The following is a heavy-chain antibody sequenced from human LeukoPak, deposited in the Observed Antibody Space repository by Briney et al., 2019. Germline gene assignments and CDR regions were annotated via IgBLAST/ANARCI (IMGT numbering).Heavy chain of an antibody. CDR2: INHSGST. Sequence: SETLSLTCAVYGGSFSGYYWSWIRQPPGKGLEWIGEINHSGSTNYNPSLKSRVTISVDTSKNQLSLKLSSVTAADTAVYYCARGASGSSPWGQGTLVTVSS. V-gene: IGHV4-34*01. D-gene: IGHD1-26*01. CDR1: GGSFSGYY. J-gene: IGHJ5*02. CDR3: ARGASGSSP.